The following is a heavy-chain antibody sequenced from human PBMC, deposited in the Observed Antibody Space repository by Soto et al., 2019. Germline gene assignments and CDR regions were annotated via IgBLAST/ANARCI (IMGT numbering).Heavy chain of an antibody. CDR2: TYYRSKWYN. Sequence: KQSQTLSLTCAISGDSVSSNNAAWNWIRQSPSGGLEWLGRTYYRSKWYNDFAVSVKSRITINPDTSKNQFSLQLNSVTPEDTAVYYCVRGTYRDYGSNWFDPWGQGTLVTVSS. CDR3: VRGTYRDYGSNWFDP. D-gene: IGHD4-17*01. J-gene: IGHJ5*02. V-gene: IGHV6-1*01. CDR1: GDSVSSNNAA.